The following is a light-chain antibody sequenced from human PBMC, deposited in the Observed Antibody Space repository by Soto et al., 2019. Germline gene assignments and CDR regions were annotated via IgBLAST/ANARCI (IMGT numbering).Light chain of an antibody. CDR3: QQYINRWT. CDR1: QSISTW. V-gene: IGKV1-5*03. CDR2: KAS. Sequence: DIQMTQSPSTLSASVGDGVTITCRASQSISTWLAWYQQKPGKAPKLLIYKASSLESGVPSRFSGSGSGTEFTLTISSLQPDDSATYYCQQYINRWTFGQGTKVDIK. J-gene: IGKJ1*01.